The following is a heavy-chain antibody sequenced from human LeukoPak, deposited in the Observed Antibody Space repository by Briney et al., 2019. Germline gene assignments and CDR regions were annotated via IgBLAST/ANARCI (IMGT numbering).Heavy chain of an antibody. D-gene: IGHD1-26*01. J-gene: IGHJ4*02. CDR1: GNSISSYY. Sequence: SETLSLTCTVSGNSISSYYWSWIRQPPGKGLEWIGYIYYSGSTYYNPSLKSRVTISVDTSKNQFSLKLSSVTAADTAVYYCAKHAGAFYYFGYWGQGTLVTVSS. CDR2: IYYSGST. V-gene: IGHV4-59*08. CDR3: AKHAGAFYYFGY.